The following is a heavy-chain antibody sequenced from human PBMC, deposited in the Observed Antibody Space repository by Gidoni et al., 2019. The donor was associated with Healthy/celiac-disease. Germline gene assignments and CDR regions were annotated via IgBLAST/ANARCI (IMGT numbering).Heavy chain of an antibody. Sequence: EVQLVESGGGLVKPGGSLRLSCAASGFTFSSYSMNWVRQAPGKGLEWVSSISSSSSYIYYADSVKGRFTISRDNAKNSLYLQMNSLRAEDTAVYYCARDFTPFFGFRLEESYYYYGMDVWGQGTTVTVSS. J-gene: IGHJ6*02. CDR1: GFTFSSYS. CDR2: ISSSSSYI. D-gene: IGHD6-19*01. V-gene: IGHV3-21*01. CDR3: ARDFTPFFGFRLEESYYYYGMDV.